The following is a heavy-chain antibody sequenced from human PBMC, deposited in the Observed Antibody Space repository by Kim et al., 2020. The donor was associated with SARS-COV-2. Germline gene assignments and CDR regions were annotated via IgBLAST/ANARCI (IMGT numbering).Heavy chain of an antibody. Sequence: ASVKVSCKASGYTFTNYAMHWVRQAPGQRLEWMGWINAGNGNTKYSQKFQGRVTITRDTSASTAYMELSSLRSEDTAVYYCVPSPFYGDYYFDYWGQGTLVTVSS. CDR3: VPSPFYGDYYFDY. V-gene: IGHV1-3*01. CDR1: GYTFTNYA. J-gene: IGHJ4*02. CDR2: INAGNGNT. D-gene: IGHD4-17*01.